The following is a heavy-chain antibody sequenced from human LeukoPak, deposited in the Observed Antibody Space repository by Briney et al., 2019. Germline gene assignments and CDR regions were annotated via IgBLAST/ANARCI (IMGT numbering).Heavy chain of an antibody. Sequence: ASVKVSCKASGYTFTGYYMHWVRQAPGQGREWMGGINPNSGDTNYAQKSQGRVTMTRDTYISTASMELSRLRSDDTAVYYCARVAATIADWGQGTLVTVSS. J-gene: IGHJ4*02. D-gene: IGHD2-15*01. CDR3: ARVAATIAD. CDR1: GYTFTGYY. CDR2: INPNSGDT. V-gene: IGHV1-2*02.